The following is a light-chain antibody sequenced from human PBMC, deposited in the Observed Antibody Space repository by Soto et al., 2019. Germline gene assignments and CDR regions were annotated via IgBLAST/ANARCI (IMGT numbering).Light chain of an antibody. J-gene: IGLJ2*01. CDR3: QSYDSSNHAV. V-gene: IGLV6-57*02. Sequence: NFMLTQPHSVSESPGKTVTISCTGSSGSIASNYVQWYQQRPGSAPTTVIYKDDQRPSGVPDRFSGSIDSSSNSASLTISGLKTEDGADYYCQSYDSSNHAVFGGGTKLTVL. CDR2: KDD. CDR1: SGSIASNY.